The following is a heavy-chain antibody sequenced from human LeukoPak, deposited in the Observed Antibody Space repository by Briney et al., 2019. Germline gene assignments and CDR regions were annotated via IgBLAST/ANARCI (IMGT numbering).Heavy chain of an antibody. CDR1: GFTFSSYA. CDR3: AKDRAAAGRTYYLDY. V-gene: IGHV3-23*01. J-gene: IGHJ4*02. CDR2: ISGSGGST. Sequence: GGSLRLSCAASGFTFSSYAMSWVRQAPGKGLEWVSAISGSGGSTYYADSVKGRFTISRDNSKNTLYLQMNSLRAEDTAVYYCAKDRAAAGRTYYLDYWGQGTLVTVSS. D-gene: IGHD6-13*01.